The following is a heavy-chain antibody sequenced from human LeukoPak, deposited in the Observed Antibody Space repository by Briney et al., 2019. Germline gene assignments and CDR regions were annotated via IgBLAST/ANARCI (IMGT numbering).Heavy chain of an antibody. CDR3: ARILPYQLLHAYFDY. Sequence: GGSLRLSCAASGFTFSTYAMSWVRQAPGKGLEWVSYISSSGSTIYYADTVRGRFTISRDNAKNSLYLQMNSLRAEDTAVYYCARILPYQLLHAYFDYWGQGTLVTVSS. CDR2: ISSSGSTI. CDR1: GFTFSTYA. D-gene: IGHD2-2*01. V-gene: IGHV3-48*03. J-gene: IGHJ4*02.